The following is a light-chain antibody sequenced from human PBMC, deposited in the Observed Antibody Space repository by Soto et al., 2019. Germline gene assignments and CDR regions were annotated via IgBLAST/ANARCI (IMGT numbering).Light chain of an antibody. CDR1: QSISSY. CDR3: QQAISFPIT. CDR2: AAS. V-gene: IGKV1-39*01. J-gene: IGKJ5*01. Sequence: IRMTHSPSSLSASTLCWVTITXLASQSISSYLNWYQQKPGKAPKLLIYAASSLQTGVPSRFSGSGSGTDFTLTISSLQPEDFGTYYCQQAISFPITFGQGTRLEIK.